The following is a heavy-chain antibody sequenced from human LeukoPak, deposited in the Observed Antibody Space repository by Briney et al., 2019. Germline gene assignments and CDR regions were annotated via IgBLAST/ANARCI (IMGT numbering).Heavy chain of an antibody. V-gene: IGHV4-59*01. D-gene: IGHD5-24*01. CDR1: GGSISSYY. CDR2: IYYSGST. J-gene: IGHJ4*02. CDR3: ARSRRDGYNYYFDY. Sequence: SETLSLTRTVSGGSISSYYWSWIRQPPGKGLEWIGYIYYSGSTNYNPSLKSRVTISVDTSKNQFSLKLSSVTAADTAVYYCARSRRDGYNYYFDYWGQGTLVTVSS.